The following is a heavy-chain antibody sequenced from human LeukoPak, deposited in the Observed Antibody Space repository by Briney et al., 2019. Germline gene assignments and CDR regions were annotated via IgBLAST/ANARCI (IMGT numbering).Heavy chain of an antibody. CDR2: ISFDGSSK. J-gene: IGHJ4*02. V-gene: IGHV3-30-3*01. CDR1: GFTFYSHA. Sequence: GGSLRLSCAASGFTFYSHAMVWVRQAPGKGLEWVSFISFDGSSKVHADSVMGRFTISRDNSKNTVDLQINSLRHEDTAVYYCAKDWGQRGVGASLGHWGQGTLVIVSS. CDR3: AKDWGQRGVGASLGH. D-gene: IGHD1-26*01.